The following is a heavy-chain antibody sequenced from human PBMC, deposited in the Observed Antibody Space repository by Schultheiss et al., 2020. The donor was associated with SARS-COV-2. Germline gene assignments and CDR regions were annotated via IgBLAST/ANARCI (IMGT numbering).Heavy chain of an antibody. CDR2: IIPIFGTA. J-gene: IGHJ3*02. D-gene: IGHD3-9*01. Sequence: SVKVSCKASGYTFTSYAMNWVRQAPGQGLEWMGGIIPIFGTANYAQKFQGRVTITADKSTSTAYMELSSLRSEDTAVYYCARPSYDILTGLVHDAFDIWGQGTMVTVSS. V-gene: IGHV1-69*06. CDR3: ARPSYDILTGLVHDAFDI. CDR1: GYTFTSYA.